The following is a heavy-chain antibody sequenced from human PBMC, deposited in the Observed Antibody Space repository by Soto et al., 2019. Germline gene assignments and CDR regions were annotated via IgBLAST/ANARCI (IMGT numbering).Heavy chain of an antibody. Sequence: PGGSLRLSCAASGFTFSDHYMAWVRQAPGKGLEWVGRLKNKANSYGTQYAASVKGRISISRDDSQSSVYLQMNSPKTEDTAVYYCARLALSSGGYRRVFDYWGHGTLVTVSS. CDR3: ARLALSSGGYRRVFDY. D-gene: IGHD3-10*01. J-gene: IGHJ4*01. CDR2: LKNKANSYGT. CDR1: GFTFSDHY. V-gene: IGHV3-72*01.